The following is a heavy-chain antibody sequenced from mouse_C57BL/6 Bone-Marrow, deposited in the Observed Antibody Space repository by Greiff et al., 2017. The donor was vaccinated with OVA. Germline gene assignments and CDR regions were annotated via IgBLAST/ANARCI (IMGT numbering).Heavy chain of an antibody. V-gene: IGHV1-7*01. CDR2: INPSSGYT. CDR1: GYTFTSYW. J-gene: IGHJ2*01. D-gene: IGHD1-1*01. CDR3: ARGITTVVVPDY. Sequence: VQLQQPGAELVMPGASVKLSCKASGYTFTSYWMHWVKQRPGQGLEWIGYINPSSGYTKYNQKFKDKATLTADKSSSTAYMQLSSLTYEDSAVYYCARGITTVVVPDYWGQGTTLTVSS.